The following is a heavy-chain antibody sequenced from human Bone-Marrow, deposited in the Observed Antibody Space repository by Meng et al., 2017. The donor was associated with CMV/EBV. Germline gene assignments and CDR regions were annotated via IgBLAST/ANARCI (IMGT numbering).Heavy chain of an antibody. D-gene: IGHD3-10*01. J-gene: IGHJ4*02. CDR2: ISAYNANT. CDR3: GRAYSAYYASGSLDF. Sequence: SGYTLTKYGVSGVRQAPGQGLEWMGWISAYNANTKYARKIQGRVTMTTDTATSTTYMELRSLRSDDTAVYYCGRAYSAYYASGSLDFWGQGTLVTVSS. CDR1: GYTLTKYG. V-gene: IGHV1-18*01.